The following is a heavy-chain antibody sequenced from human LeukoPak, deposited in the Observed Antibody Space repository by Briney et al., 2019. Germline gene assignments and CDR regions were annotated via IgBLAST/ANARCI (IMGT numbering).Heavy chain of an antibody. V-gene: IGHV1-46*01. CDR1: DYSVINYG. CDR2: INPSGGST. D-gene: IGHD3-10*01. CDR3: ARVPDYYGSGSYYPGYFDY. J-gene: IGHJ4*02. Sequence: ASVKVSRKASDYSVINYGLSWVRQAPGQGLEWMGIINPSGGSTSYAQKFQGRVTMTRDTSTSTVYMELSSLRSEDTAVYYCARVPDYYGSGSYYPGYFDYWGQGTLVTVSS.